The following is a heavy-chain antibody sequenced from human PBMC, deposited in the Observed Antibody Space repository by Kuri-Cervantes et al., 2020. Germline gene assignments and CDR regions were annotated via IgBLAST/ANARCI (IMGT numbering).Heavy chain of an antibody. D-gene: IGHD3-3*01. CDR1: GFTVSSNH. Sequence: GGSLRLSCAASGFTVSSNHMSWVRQAPGKGLEWVSVIYSGGSTYYADSVKGRFTISRDNSKNTLYLQMNSLRAEDTAVYYCAISLDYDFWSGTIGLSAFDIWGQGTMVTDSS. CDR2: IYSGGST. V-gene: IGHV3-66*01. CDR3: AISLDYDFWSGTIGLSAFDI. J-gene: IGHJ3*02.